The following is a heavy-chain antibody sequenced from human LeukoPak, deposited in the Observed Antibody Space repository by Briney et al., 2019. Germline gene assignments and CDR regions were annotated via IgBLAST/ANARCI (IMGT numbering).Heavy chain of an antibody. CDR3: ARGFPDLYYYGMDV. J-gene: IGHJ6*02. CDR2: MNPNRGNT. V-gene: IGHV1-8*01. Sequence: GASVKGSCKASGYTFTSYDINWVRQATGQGLEWMGWMNPNRGNTGYAQKFQGRVTMTRNTSISTAYMELSSLRSEDTAVYYCARGFPDLYYYGMDVWGQGTTVTVSS. CDR1: GYTFTSYD.